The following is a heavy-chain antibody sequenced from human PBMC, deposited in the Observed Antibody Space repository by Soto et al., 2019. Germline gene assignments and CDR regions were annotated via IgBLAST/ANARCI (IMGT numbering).Heavy chain of an antibody. CDR2: IYYSENM. CDR3: ASHDGSGGWPNWFDP. J-gene: IGHJ5*02. D-gene: IGHD6-19*01. Sequence: QLQLQESGPGLVKPSETLSLTCTVSGGSISSDSYYWGWIRQSPWKGLEWIGTIYYSENMYYNPSLTSRVTMSVDTFRNQFSLRLSSVTAADTAVYYCASHDGSGGWPNWFDPWGQGTLVTVSS. CDR1: GGSISSDSYY. V-gene: IGHV4-39*01.